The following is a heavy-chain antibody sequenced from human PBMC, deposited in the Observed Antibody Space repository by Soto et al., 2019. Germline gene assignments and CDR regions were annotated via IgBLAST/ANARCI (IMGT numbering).Heavy chain of an antibody. CDR3: ARDKPPRSVAAAGQVGYYYGMDV. V-gene: IGHV3-21*01. J-gene: IGHJ6*02. CDR1: GFTFSSYS. Sequence: GGSLRLSCAASGFTFSSYSMNWVRQAPGKGLEWVSSISSSSSYIYYADSVKGRFTISRDNAKNSLYLQMNSLRAEDTAVYYCARDKPPRSVAAAGQVGYYYGMDVWGQGTTVTVSS. D-gene: IGHD6-13*01. CDR2: ISSSSSYI.